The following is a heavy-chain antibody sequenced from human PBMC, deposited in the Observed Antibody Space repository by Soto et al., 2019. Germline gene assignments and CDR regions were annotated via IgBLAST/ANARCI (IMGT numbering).Heavy chain of an antibody. D-gene: IGHD4-17*01. J-gene: IGHJ4*02. Sequence: GGSLRLSCAASGFTFSSYAVTWVRQAPGKGLEWVSGISGSGDSTYYADSVKGRFTISRDDFKNRLFLQMDSLRAEDTALYYCARDWGSDYGGLLDSWGQGTLVTVSS. CDR1: GFTFSSYA. V-gene: IGHV3-23*01. CDR2: ISGSGDST. CDR3: ARDWGSDYGGLLDS.